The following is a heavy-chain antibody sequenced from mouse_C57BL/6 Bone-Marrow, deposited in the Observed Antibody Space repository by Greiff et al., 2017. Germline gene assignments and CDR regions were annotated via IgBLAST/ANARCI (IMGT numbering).Heavy chain of an antibody. CDR3: ARSIYYYGGPWFDY. CDR2: INPSNGGT. V-gene: IGHV1-53*01. CDR1: GYTFTSYW. J-gene: IGHJ2*01. D-gene: IGHD1-1*01. Sequence: VQLQQPGTELVKPGASVKLSCKASGYTFTSYWMHWVKQRPGQGLEWIGNINPSNGGTNYNEKFKSKATLTVDKSSSTAYLQLSSLTSEDSAVYYCARSIYYYGGPWFDYWGQGTTLTVSS.